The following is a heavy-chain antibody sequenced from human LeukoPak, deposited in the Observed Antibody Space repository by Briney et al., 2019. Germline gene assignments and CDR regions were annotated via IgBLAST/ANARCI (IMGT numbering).Heavy chain of an antibody. Sequence: PGGSLRLSCAVSGFTFSSYAMSWVRQAPGKGLEWVSAISGSGGSTYYADSVKGRFTISRDNSKNTLYLQMNSLRAEDTAVYYCAKDSPLYYDSSGYHDYWGQGTLVTVSS. V-gene: IGHV3-23*01. CDR1: GFTFSSYA. CDR3: AKDSPLYYDSSGYHDY. CDR2: ISGSGGST. J-gene: IGHJ4*02. D-gene: IGHD3-22*01.